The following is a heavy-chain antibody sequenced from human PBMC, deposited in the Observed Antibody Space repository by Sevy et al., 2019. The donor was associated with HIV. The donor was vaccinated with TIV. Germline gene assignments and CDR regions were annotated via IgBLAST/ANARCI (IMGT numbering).Heavy chain of an antibody. Sequence: SETLSLTCAVSGGSFSGFSWNWIRQPPGKGLEWIGEVNHNSPSLNSRATISLDTSKNQFSLKLHSVTAADTALYFCARVFEGVVPSPIIGLGPSAKHWSFDLWGSGTLVSVSS. V-gene: IGHV4-34*04. CDR2: VNH. J-gene: IGHJ2*01. D-gene: IGHD2-2*02. CDR3: ARVFEGVVPSPIIGLGPSAKHWSFDL. CDR1: GGSFSGFS.